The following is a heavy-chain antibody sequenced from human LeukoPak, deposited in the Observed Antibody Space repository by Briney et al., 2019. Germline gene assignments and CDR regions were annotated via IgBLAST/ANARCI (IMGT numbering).Heavy chain of an antibody. CDR1: GFTFSTYG. Sequence: GGSLRLSCAASGFTFSTYGMSWVRQAPGKGLEWVSGISGSGGSRFYTDSVKGRFTISRDNSKNTLYLQMNSLRAEDTAVYYCAKVESSTSHYYYYMDVWGKGTTVTVSS. J-gene: IGHJ6*03. CDR3: AKVESSTSHYYYYMDV. D-gene: IGHD6-6*01. CDR2: ISGSGGSR. V-gene: IGHV3-23*01.